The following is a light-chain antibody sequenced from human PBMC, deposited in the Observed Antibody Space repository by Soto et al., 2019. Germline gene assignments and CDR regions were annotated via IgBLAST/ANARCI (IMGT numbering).Light chain of an antibody. V-gene: IGKV3-20*01. J-gene: IGKJ4*01. CDR2: GGS. CDR3: HRYGSSPLT. Sequence: EIVLTQSPGTLSLSPGERDTLSCRTSQSIRSSSLAWYQQQPGQAPRLLIYGGSSRATGIPDRFSGGGSGTDFSLTISRLETEDFSVYYCHRYGSSPLTFGGGTKVEIK. CDR1: QSIRSSS.